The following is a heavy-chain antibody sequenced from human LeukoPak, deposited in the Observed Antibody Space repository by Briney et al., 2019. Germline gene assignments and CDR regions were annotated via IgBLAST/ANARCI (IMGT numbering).Heavy chain of an antibody. CDR3: ARRIQLWPNWFDP. CDR2: VNHSGST. D-gene: IGHD5-18*01. J-gene: IGHJ5*02. Sequence: PSETLSLTCAVYGASFSGYYWSWIRQPPGKGLEWIGEVNHSGSTNYNPSLKSRVTISVDTSKNQFSLKLSSVTAADTAVYYCARRIQLWPNWFDPWGQGTLVTVSS. V-gene: IGHV4-34*01. CDR1: GASFSGYY.